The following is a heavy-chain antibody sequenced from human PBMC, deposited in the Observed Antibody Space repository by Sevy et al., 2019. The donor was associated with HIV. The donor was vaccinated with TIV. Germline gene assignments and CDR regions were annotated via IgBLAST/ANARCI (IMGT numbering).Heavy chain of an antibody. D-gene: IGHD2-2*01. CDR2: ISFDGNNK. CDR3: AKVSDCSSTSCSF. V-gene: IGHV3-30*04. Sequence: GGSLRLSCAASRFTFSNYAMHWVRQAPGKGLEWVAVISFDGNNKDYADSVKGRFTISRDNSKNTLYLQMNSLRAEDTAMYYCAKVSDCSSTSCSFWGQGTLVTVSS. J-gene: IGHJ4*02. CDR1: RFTFSNYA.